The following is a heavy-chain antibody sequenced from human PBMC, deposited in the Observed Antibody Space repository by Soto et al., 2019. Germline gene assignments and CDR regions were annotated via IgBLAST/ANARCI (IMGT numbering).Heavy chain of an antibody. D-gene: IGHD5-18*01. CDR2: ISYDGSNK. J-gene: IGHJ4*02. CDR1: GFTFSSYA. Sequence: VQLLESGGGVVQPGRSLRLSCAASGFTFSSYAMHWVRQAPGKGLEWVAVISYDGSNKYYADSVKGRFTISRDNSKNTLYLQMNSLRAEDTAVYYCAREGYSYGPYATGPFDYWGQGTLVTVSS. V-gene: IGHV3-30-3*01. CDR3: AREGYSYGPYATGPFDY.